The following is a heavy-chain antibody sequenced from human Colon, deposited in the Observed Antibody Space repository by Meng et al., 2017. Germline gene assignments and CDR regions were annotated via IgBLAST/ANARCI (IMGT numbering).Heavy chain of an antibody. V-gene: IGHV1-18*01. J-gene: IGHJ4*02. Sequence: HAQLVQTGPEFKKPGASMKVTCKASAYRFTSYSISCVRQAPGQGLEWMGWISAYNGNTKYAQKFQGRVTVTTDTSTSTAYMELRSLRSDDTAVYYCARSEWFGELDHWGQGTLVTVSS. D-gene: IGHD3-10*01. CDR3: ARSEWFGELDH. CDR2: ISAYNGNT. CDR1: AYRFTSYS.